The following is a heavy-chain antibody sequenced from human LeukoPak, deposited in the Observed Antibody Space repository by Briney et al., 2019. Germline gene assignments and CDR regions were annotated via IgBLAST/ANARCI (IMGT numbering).Heavy chain of an antibody. CDR1: GFTFSSYD. CDR3: AKVIVSVDTAIDY. V-gene: IGHV3-23*01. Sequence: GGSLRLSCAASGFTFSSYDMHWVRQAPGQGLEWVSGNSGSGGSTYYADSVKGRFTISRDNSKNTLYLQMNSLRAEDTAVYYCAKVIVSVDTAIDYWGQGTLVTVSS. J-gene: IGHJ4*02. CDR2: NSGSGGST. D-gene: IGHD5-18*01.